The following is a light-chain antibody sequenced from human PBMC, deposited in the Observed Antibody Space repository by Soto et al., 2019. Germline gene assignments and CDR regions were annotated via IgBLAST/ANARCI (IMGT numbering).Light chain of an antibody. CDR2: AAS. J-gene: IGKJ2*01. Sequence: DIQMTQSPSSLSVSVGDRVTITCRASQSITNYLNWYQQKPGKAPKLLVYAASSLQSGVPSRFSGNGSGTDFTLTISSLQHEDFASYYCQQSDSYPYTFGQGTKLEI. V-gene: IGKV1-39*01. CDR3: QQSDSYPYT. CDR1: QSITNY.